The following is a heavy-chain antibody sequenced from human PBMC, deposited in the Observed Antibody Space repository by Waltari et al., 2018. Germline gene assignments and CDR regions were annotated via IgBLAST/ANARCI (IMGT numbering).Heavy chain of an antibody. CDR1: GFTFSSYS. CDR2: ISSSSSTI. D-gene: IGHD3-22*01. V-gene: IGHV3-48*01. Sequence: EVQLVESGGGLVQPGGSLRLSCAASGFTFSSYSMNWVRHAPGKGLEWVSYISSSSSTIYYADSVKGRFTISRDNAKNSLYLQMNSLRAEDTAVYYCARAHPSGYYPDAFDIWGQGTMVTVSS. CDR3: ARAHPSGYYPDAFDI. J-gene: IGHJ3*02.